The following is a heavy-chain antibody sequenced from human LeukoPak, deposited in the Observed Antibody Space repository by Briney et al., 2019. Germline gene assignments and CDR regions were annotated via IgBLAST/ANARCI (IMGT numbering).Heavy chain of an antibody. CDR3: ARHGRYYYDSSGTLDY. CDR2: INHSGST. Sequence: SETLSLTCAVYGGSFSGYYWSWICQPPGKGLEWIGEINHSGSTNYNPSLKSRVTISVDTSKNQFSLKLSSVTAADTAVYYCARHGRYYYDSSGTLDYWGQGTLVTVSS. D-gene: IGHD3-22*01. V-gene: IGHV4-34*01. CDR1: GGSFSGYY. J-gene: IGHJ4*02.